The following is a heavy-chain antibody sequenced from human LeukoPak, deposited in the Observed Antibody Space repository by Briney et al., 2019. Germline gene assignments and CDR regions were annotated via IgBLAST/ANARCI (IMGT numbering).Heavy chain of an antibody. D-gene: IGHD2-15*01. CDR3: ARDTGGYCSGGSCSMDYYYYYYMDV. V-gene: IGHV3-7*01. Sequence: GGSLRLSCAASGFTFSSYWMSWVRQAPGKGLEWVANIKQDGSEKYYVDSVKGRFTISRDNAKNSLYLQMNSLRAEDTAVYYCARDTGGYCSGGSCSMDYYYYYYMDVWGKGTTVTVSS. CDR2: IKQDGSEK. CDR1: GFTFSSYW. J-gene: IGHJ6*03.